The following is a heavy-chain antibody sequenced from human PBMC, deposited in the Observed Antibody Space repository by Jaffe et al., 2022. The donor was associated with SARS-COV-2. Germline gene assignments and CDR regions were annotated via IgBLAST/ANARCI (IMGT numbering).Heavy chain of an antibody. CDR1: GFPFSSFA. CDR3: ARAPGADDSTGLYLYYFDY. Sequence: EVQLLESGGGLVQPGGSLRLSCAASGFPFSSFAMNWVRQAPGKGLEWVSGISASGGSTYYADSVKGRFTISRDNSKNTLFLQMNSLGAEDTAVYYCARAPGADDSTGLYLYYFDYWGQGTLVTVSS. D-gene: IGHD2-8*02. J-gene: IGHJ4*02. V-gene: IGHV3-23*01. CDR2: ISASGGST.